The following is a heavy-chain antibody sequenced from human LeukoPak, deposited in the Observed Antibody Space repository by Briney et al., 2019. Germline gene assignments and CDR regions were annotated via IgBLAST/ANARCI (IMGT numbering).Heavy chain of an antibody. CDR1: GGSISSHY. V-gene: IGHV4-59*11. Sequence: SETLSLTCTVSGGSISSHYWSWIRQPPGKGLEWIGYIYYSGSTNYNPSLKSRVTISVDTSKDQFSLKLSSVTAADTAVYYCARLVIGGYSYGYVYYFDYWGQGTLVTVSS. CDR3: ARLVIGGYSYGYVYYFDY. J-gene: IGHJ4*02. D-gene: IGHD5-18*01. CDR2: IYYSGST.